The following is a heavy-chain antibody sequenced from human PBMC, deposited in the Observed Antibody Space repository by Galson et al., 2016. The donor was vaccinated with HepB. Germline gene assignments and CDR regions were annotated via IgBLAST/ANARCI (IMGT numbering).Heavy chain of an antibody. J-gene: IGHJ4*02. CDR3: ARVRYEYVWGSYRYLDH. D-gene: IGHD3-16*02. CDR1: GYTFTNYG. V-gene: IGHV1-18*04. Sequence: SVKVSCKASGYTFTNYGIAWVRQAPGQGLEWMGWISTYNGNTNYAQNLQGRVTMATDTSTTTAYLDLRSLRFDDTAVYYCARVRYEYVWGSYRYLDHWGQGALVTVSS. CDR2: ISTYNGNT.